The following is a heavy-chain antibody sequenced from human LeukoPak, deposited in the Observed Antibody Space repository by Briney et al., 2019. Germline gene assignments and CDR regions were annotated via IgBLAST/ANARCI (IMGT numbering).Heavy chain of an antibody. J-gene: IGHJ4*02. D-gene: IGHD3-10*01. V-gene: IGHV4-34*01. Sequence: PSETLSLTCAVYGGSFSGYYWSWIRQPPGKGLEWIGEINHSGSTNYNPSLKSRVTISVDTSKNQFSLKLSSVTAADTAVYYCARSGSGVRGVIINPPPFDYWGQGTLVTVDS. CDR2: INHSGST. CDR1: GGSFSGYY. CDR3: ARSGSGVRGVIINPPPFDY.